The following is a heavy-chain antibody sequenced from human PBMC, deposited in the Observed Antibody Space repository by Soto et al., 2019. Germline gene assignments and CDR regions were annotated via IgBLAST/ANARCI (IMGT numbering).Heavy chain of an antibody. J-gene: IGHJ4*02. D-gene: IGHD6-13*01. CDR2: ISWNSGSI. CDR1: GFTFDDDA. CDR3: AKDANIAAAGTEGILDY. Sequence: EVQLVESGGGLVQPGRSLRLSCAASGFTFDDDAMHWVRQAPGKGLEWVSGISWNSGSIGYADSVKGRFTISRDNAKNSLYLQMNSLRAEDTALYYCAKDANIAAAGTEGILDYWGQGTLVTVSS. V-gene: IGHV3-9*01.